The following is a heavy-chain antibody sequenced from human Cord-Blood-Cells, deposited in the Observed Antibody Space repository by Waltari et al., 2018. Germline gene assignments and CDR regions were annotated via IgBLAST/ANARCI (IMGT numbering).Heavy chain of an antibody. CDR1: GGSISSGSYY. V-gene: IGHV4-61*09. J-gene: IGHJ6*02. CDR3: ARDYGDCWSPYGMDV. Sequence: QVQLQESGPGLVKPSQTLSLTCTVSGGSISSGSYYWSWIRQPAGKGLEWIGYIYTSGGTNYNPALKSRVTISVDTSKNQFSLKLSSVTAADTAVYYCARDYGDCWSPYGMDVWGQGTTVTVSS. D-gene: IGHD3-3*01. CDR2: IYTSGGT.